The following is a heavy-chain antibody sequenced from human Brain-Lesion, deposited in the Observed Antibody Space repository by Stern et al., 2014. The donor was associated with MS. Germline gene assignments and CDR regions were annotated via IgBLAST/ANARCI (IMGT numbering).Heavy chain of an antibody. V-gene: IGHV6-1*01. J-gene: IGHJ5*01. CDR3: AKGYNWFDS. Sequence: QVPLQQSGPGLMKPSQTLALTCAISGDSVSSNRAAWNWIRQSPSSRLEWLGRTYYRSKWYYQYAESVKSRIPINADTSTNQFSLQLNSVTPEDTAVYLCAKGYNWFDSWGQGTVVTVS. CDR1: GDSVSSNRAA. CDR2: TYYRSKWYY.